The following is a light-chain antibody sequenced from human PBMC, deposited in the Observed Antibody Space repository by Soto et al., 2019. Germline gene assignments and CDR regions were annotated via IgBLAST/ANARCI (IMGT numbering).Light chain of an antibody. V-gene: IGKV1-39*01. Sequence: DIQMTQSPSSLSASVGDRVTITCRASQTISNYLNWYQQKPGKAPKLLIYTASSLQSGVPSRFGGSGSGIEFTLTITSLQPEYFATYYCQQSYSPTWTFGQGTKVEIK. CDR1: QTISNY. J-gene: IGKJ1*01. CDR2: TAS. CDR3: QQSYSPTWT.